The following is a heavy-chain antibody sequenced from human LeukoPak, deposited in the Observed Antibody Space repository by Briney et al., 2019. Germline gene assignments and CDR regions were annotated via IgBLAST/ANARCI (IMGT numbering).Heavy chain of an antibody. D-gene: IGHD6-13*01. Sequence: TPSETLSLTCTVSGGSISSGSYYWSWIRQPAGKGLEWIGRIYTSGSTNYNPSLKSRVTISVDTSKNQFSLKLSSVTAADTAVHYCARDQGDSSSWRYYYYGMDVWGQGTTVTVSS. CDR3: ARDQGDSSSWRYYYYGMDV. J-gene: IGHJ6*02. CDR1: GGSISSGSYY. V-gene: IGHV4-61*02. CDR2: IYTSGST.